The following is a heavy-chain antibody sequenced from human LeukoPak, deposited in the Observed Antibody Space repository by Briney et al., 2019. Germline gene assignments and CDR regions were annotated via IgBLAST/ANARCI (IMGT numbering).Heavy chain of an antibody. J-gene: IGHJ5*01. CDR2: IYYRGSA. CDR1: GDSINSYY. Sequence: SETLSLTCTVSGDSINSYYWSWIRQPPGKGLEWLGYIYYRGSANYNPSLKSRVTISIDTSKNQFSLKLTSVTAADTAVYYCARLLHNWFDSWGQGTLVTVSS. CDR3: ARLLHNWFDS. V-gene: IGHV4-59*08.